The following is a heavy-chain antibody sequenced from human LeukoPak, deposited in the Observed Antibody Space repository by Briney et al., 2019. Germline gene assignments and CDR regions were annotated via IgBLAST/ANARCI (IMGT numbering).Heavy chain of an antibody. CDR2: ITSSGGST. CDR1: GFTFSSYA. Sequence: PGGSLRLSRAASGFTFSSYAMSWVRQASGKGLEWVSGITSSGGSTYHADSVKGRFTISRDDSKNTLYLQMNSLRAEDTAVYYCAKSIAATLWYWGQGTLVTVSS. J-gene: IGHJ4*02. D-gene: IGHD6-6*01. V-gene: IGHV3-23*01. CDR3: AKSIAATLWY.